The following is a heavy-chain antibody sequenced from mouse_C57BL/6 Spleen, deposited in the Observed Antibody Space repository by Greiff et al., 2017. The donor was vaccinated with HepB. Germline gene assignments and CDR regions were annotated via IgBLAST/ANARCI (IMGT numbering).Heavy chain of an antibody. V-gene: IGHV3-6*01. CDR1: GYSITSGYY. CDR3: ASIYGSSYVGYAMDY. CDR2: ISYDGSN. J-gene: IGHJ4*01. Sequence: EVKLQESGPGLVKPSQSLSHTCSVTGYSITSGYYWNWIRQFPGNKLEWMGYISYDGSNNYNPSLKNRISITRDTSKNQFFLKLNSVTTEDTATYYCASIYGSSYVGYAMDYWGQGTSVTVSS. D-gene: IGHD1-1*01.